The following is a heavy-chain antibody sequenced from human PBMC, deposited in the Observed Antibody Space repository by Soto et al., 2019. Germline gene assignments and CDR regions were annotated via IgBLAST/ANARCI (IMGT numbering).Heavy chain of an antibody. CDR2: ISYDGITK. CDR3: AKDMTRFLAWPHYFRGLDV. D-gene: IGHD3-3*01. Sequence: QAQLVESGGGVVQPGRSLRLSCEASGYSFSNYGMHWVRQAPGKGLEWVAAISYDGITKYYSDSLKGRFTISKDNSKNTLYLEMNNLRPEDTAVYYWAKDMTRFLAWPHYFRGLDVWGQGTTVTVSS. CDR1: GYSFSNYG. V-gene: IGHV3-30*18. J-gene: IGHJ6*02.